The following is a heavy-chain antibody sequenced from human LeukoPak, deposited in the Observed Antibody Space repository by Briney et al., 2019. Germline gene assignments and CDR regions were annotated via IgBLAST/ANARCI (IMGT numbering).Heavy chain of an antibody. CDR3: ARDGGNYDFYYYGMDV. Sequence: PGGSLRLSCAASGFIFSSLWMTWVRQAPGKGLEWVANIKQDGSEKYYVGSVKGRFTISRDNAKESLYLQMNSLRAEDTAVYYCARDGGNYDFYYYGMDVWGQGTTVTASS. V-gene: IGHV3-7*01. CDR1: GFIFSSLW. J-gene: IGHJ6*02. CDR2: IKQDGSEK. D-gene: IGHD3-3*01.